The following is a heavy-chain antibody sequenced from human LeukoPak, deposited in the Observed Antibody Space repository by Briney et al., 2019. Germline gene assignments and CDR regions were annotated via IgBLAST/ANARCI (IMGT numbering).Heavy chain of an antibody. CDR2: INAGNGNT. J-gene: IGHJ4*02. V-gene: IGHV1-3*01. CDR3: ARAGPYYYGSGSLGY. D-gene: IGHD3-10*01. Sequence: ASVKVSCKASGYTFTSYAMHWVRQASGQRLEWMGWINAGNGNTKYSQKFQGRVTITRDTSASTAYMELGSLRSEDTAVYYCARAGPYYYGSGSLGYWGQGTLVTVSS. CDR1: GYTFTSYA.